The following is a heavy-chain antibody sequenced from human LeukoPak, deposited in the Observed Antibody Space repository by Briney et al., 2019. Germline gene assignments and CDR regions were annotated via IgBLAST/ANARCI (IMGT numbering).Heavy chain of an antibody. D-gene: IGHD1-1*01. CDR1: GFIFSDAW. J-gene: IGHJ4*02. CDR2: IKKKRDGGT. CDR3: TTGEAGAPHDGN. Sequence: GGSLRLSCAGSGFIFSDAWMSWVRQAPGKGLEWVGRIKKKRDGGTDYEAPVKGRFTISRDDSKNILYLQMNSLKSEDTAVYYCTTGEAGAPHDGNWGQGTLVTVSS. V-gene: IGHV3-15*05.